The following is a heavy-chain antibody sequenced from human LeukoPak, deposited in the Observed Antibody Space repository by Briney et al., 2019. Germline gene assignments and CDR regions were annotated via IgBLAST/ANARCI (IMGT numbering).Heavy chain of an antibody. CDR3: ARAPTSGDY. D-gene: IGHD3-10*01. J-gene: IGHJ4*02. CDR1: GFTFSTYN. CDR2: ISSSSSYI. V-gene: IGHV3-21*01. Sequence: GGSLRLSCAASGFTFSTYNMNWVRQAPGKGLEWVSSISSSSSYIYYADSVKGRFTISRDNAKNTLYLQMNSLRAEDTAVYYCARAPTSGDYWGQGTLVTVSS.